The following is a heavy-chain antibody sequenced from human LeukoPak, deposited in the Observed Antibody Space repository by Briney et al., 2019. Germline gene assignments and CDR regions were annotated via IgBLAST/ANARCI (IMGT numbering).Heavy chain of an antibody. CDR2: ISSGGRPT. Sequence: GGSLRLSCAASGFTFSDHYMSWIRQAPGKGLECVSYISSGGRPTYYTDSVKGRFTISRDNGKNALYLQMNSLRAEDTAVHYCAREIAADRGFDSWGQGTLVTVSS. J-gene: IGHJ4*02. CDR1: GFTFSDHY. V-gene: IGHV3-11*01. CDR3: AREIAADRGFDS. D-gene: IGHD6-6*01.